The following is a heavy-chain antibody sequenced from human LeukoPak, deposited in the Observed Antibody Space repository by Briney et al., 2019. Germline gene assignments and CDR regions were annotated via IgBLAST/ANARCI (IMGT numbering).Heavy chain of an antibody. V-gene: IGHV4-59*01. D-gene: IGHD4-17*01. Sequence: SETLSLTCTVSGGSISSYYWSWIRQPPGKGLEWIGYIYYSGSTNYNPSLKSRVPISVDTSKNQFSLKLSSVTAADTAVYYCARAGADYGDPIDYWGQGTLVTVSS. J-gene: IGHJ4*02. CDR1: GGSISSYY. CDR2: IYYSGST. CDR3: ARAGADYGDPIDY.